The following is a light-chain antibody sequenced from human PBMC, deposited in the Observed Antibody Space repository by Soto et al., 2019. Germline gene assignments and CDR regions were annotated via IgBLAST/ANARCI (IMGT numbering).Light chain of an antibody. CDR3: QQHSSYSLT. CDR2: DAA. V-gene: IGKV1-5*01. CDR1: QSISKW. Sequence: DIQMTQSPSTLSASVWDRVTITCRTSQSISKWLVWYQQKPGEAPKLLIYDAASLGSGVPSRFSGSGSGTEFTLTISSLQPDDFETYYCQQHSSYSLTFGQGTKVDIK. J-gene: IGKJ1*01.